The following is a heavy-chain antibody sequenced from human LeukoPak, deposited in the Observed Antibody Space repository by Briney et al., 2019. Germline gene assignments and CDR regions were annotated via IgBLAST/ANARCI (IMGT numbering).Heavy chain of an antibody. CDR3: ATDRDYYENDY. Sequence: GGSLRLSCVASGFSFSDYSMNWVRQAPGKGLEWVSSINSRSNDIYYADSVKGRFTISRDNAKNSLYLQMNSLRAEDTALYYCATDRDYYENDYWGQGTLVTVSS. J-gene: IGHJ4*02. CDR2: INSRSNDI. V-gene: IGHV3-21*04. D-gene: IGHD3-22*01. CDR1: GFSFSDYS.